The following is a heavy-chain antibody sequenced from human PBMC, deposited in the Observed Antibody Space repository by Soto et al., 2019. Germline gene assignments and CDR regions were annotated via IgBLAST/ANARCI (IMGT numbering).Heavy chain of an antibody. CDR3: ARDSVPRNTRIVTWTDYYYGLDV. V-gene: IGHV1-69*06. Sequence: QVQLVQSGAEVKKPGSSVKVSCKAYGGTFISYAISWVRQAPGQGLEWMGGIIPIFGTPNYAQKFQGRVTISADKSTSTAYMELSSLRSEDTAMYYCARDSVPRNTRIVTWTDYYYGLDVWGQGTTVTVSS. J-gene: IGHJ6*02. D-gene: IGHD3-16*02. CDR2: IIPIFGTP. CDR1: GGTFISYA.